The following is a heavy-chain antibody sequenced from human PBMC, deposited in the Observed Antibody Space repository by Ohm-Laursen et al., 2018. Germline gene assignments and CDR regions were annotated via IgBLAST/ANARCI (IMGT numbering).Heavy chain of an antibody. J-gene: IGHJ4*02. Sequence: GTLSLTCAVYGGSLSGYYWSWIRQPPGKGLEWIGDINHSGSTNYSPSLKSRFTISLDSSKNQFSLKSSAVTAADTAVYYCARGPRSFPLRYSGSDDRAHFFGYWGQGTLVTVSS. V-gene: IGHV4-34*01. CDR2: INHSGST. D-gene: IGHD5-12*01. CDR3: ARGPRSFPLRYSGSDDRAHFFGY. CDR1: GGSLSGYY.